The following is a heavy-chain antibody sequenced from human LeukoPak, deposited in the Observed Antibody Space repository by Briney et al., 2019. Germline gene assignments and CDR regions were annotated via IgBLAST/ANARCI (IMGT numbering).Heavy chain of an antibody. CDR3: ARIQQQLGWFDP. D-gene: IGHD6-13*01. Sequence: SETLSLTCTVSGYSISSGYYWGWIRQPPGKGLEWIGSIYHGGDTYYNPSLKSRVAISVDTSKNQFSLKLRSVTTADTAVYYCARIQQQLGWFDPWGQGTLVTVSS. CDR2: IYHGGDT. CDR1: GYSISSGYY. V-gene: IGHV4-38-2*02. J-gene: IGHJ5*02.